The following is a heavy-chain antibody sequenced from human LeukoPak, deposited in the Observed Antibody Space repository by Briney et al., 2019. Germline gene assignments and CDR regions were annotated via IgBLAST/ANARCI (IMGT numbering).Heavy chain of an antibody. CDR2: IKSKTDGGTT. J-gene: IGHJ6*02. V-gene: IGHV3-15*01. CDR3: TTGGVVVRGVIPLDYYYGMDV. CDR1: GFTFSNAW. D-gene: IGHD3-10*01. Sequence: PGGSLRLSCAASGFTFSNAWMSWVRQAPGKGLEWVGRIKSKTDGGTTDYAAPVKGRFTISRDDSKNTLYLQMNSLKTEDTAVYYCTTGGVVVRGVIPLDYYYGMDVWGQGTTVTVSS.